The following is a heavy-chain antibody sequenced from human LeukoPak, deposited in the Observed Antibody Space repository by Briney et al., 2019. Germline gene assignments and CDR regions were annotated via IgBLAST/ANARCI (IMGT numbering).Heavy chain of an antibody. CDR1: GGSFSGYY. D-gene: IGHD5-24*01. CDR2: IHHSGST. V-gene: IGHV4-34*01. CDR3: ARSRGWLQSHPLGY. J-gene: IGHJ4*02. Sequence: SETLSLTCAVYGGSFSGYYWSWIRQPPGKGLECIGEIHHSGSTNYDPSLKSRVTLSVDTSKNQFSLKLSSVTAADTAVYYCARSRGWLQSHPLGYWGQGTLVTVSS.